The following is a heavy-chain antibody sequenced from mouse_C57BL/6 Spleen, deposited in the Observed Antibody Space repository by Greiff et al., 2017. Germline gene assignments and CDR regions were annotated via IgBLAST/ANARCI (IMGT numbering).Heavy chain of an antibody. CDR1: GYAFSSSW. CDR2: IYPGDGDT. D-gene: IGHD2-4*01. Sequence: VQLQQSGPELVKPGASVKISCKASGYAFSSSWMNWVKQRPGKGLEWIGRIYPGDGDTNYNGKFKGKATLTADKSSSTAYMQLSSLTSEASAVYFWARWDYDYDDYYDMYYWGQGTSVNVST. CDR3: ARWDYDYDDYYDMYY. J-gene: IGHJ4*01. V-gene: IGHV1-82*01.